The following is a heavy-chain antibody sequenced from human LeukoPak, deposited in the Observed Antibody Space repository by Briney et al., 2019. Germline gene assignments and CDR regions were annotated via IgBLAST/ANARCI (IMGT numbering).Heavy chain of an antibody. CDR2: ISGSGGSI. Sequence: GGSLRLSCAASGFTFSSYAMSWVRQAPGKGLEWVSAISGSGGSIGYADSVKGRFTISRDNAKNSLYLQMNSLRAEDTALYYCAKDSSGIAAAGSWFDPWGQGTLVTVSS. CDR1: GFTFSSYA. V-gene: IGHV3-23*01. J-gene: IGHJ5*02. CDR3: AKDSSGIAAAGSWFDP. D-gene: IGHD6-13*01.